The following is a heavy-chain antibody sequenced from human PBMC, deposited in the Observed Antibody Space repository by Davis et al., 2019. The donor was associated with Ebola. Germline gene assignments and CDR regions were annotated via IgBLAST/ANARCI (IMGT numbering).Heavy chain of an antibody. J-gene: IGHJ3*02. Sequence: ASVTASCKASGYTFTGYYMHWVRQAPGQGLEWMGWINPNSGGTNYAQKFQGWVTMNRDTSISTAYMELSRLRSDDTAVYYCARESNYGSGSFGAFDIWGQGTMVTVSS. D-gene: IGHD3-10*01. CDR1: GYTFTGYY. CDR3: ARESNYGSGSFGAFDI. V-gene: IGHV1-2*04. CDR2: INPNSGGT.